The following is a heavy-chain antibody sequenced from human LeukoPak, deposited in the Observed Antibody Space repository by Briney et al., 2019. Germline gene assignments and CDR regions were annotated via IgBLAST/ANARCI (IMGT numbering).Heavy chain of an antibody. D-gene: IGHD3-22*01. CDR1: GGSISSGDYY. CDR3: ASTYYYDSSGYPSTDAFDI. CDR2: IYYSGST. J-gene: IGHJ3*02. V-gene: IGHV4-30-4*08. Sequence: SQTLSLTCTVSGGSISSGDYYWSWIRQPPGKGLEWIGYIYYSGSTYYNPSLKSRVTISVDTSKNQFSLKLSSVTAADTAVYYCASTYYYDSSGYPSTDAFDIWGQGTMVTVSS.